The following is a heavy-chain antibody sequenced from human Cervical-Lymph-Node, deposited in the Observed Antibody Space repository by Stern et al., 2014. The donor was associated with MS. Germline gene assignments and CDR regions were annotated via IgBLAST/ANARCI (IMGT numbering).Heavy chain of an antibody. J-gene: IGHJ6*02. CDR2: IYWDADE. V-gene: IGHV2-5*02. CDR1: GFSLNTSGEG. D-gene: IGHD4-17*01. CDR3: AHTTVTFDEAYGLDV. Sequence: QVTLKESGPTLVKPTQTLTLTCTFSGFSLNTSGEGVGWIRQPPGKALEWLAVIYWDADERYSPSLNSRLTITKDTSKNQVVLTMVNMDPVDTGTYYCAHTTVTFDEAYGLDVWGQGTTVTVPS.